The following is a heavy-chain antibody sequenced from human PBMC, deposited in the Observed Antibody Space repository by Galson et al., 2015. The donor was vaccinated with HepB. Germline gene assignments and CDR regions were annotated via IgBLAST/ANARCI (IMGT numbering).Heavy chain of an antibody. J-gene: IGHJ4*02. Sequence: SLRLSCAASGFTFSNYAMSWVRQAPGKGLEWVSAISGSGGNTYYADSVKGRFTISRDNSKNTLYLQMNSLRAEDTAVYYCAKGVGMNTAMSNFAYWGQGTLVTVSS. CDR2: ISGSGGNT. V-gene: IGHV3-23*01. D-gene: IGHD5-18*01. CDR1: GFTFSNYA. CDR3: AKGVGMNTAMSNFAY.